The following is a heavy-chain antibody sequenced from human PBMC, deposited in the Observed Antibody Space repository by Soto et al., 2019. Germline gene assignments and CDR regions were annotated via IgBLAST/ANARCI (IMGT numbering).Heavy chain of an antibody. CDR2: ISAYNGNT. CDR1: GYTFTSYG. V-gene: IGHV1-18*01. J-gene: IGHJ5*02. Sequence: ASVKVSCKASGYTFTSYGISWVRQAPGQGLEWMGWISAYNGNTNYAQKLQGRVTMTTDTSTSTAYMELRSLRSDDTAVYYCARGAYYYDSSGYSFRYNWFDPWGQGTLVTVSS. D-gene: IGHD3-22*01. CDR3: ARGAYYYDSSGYSFRYNWFDP.